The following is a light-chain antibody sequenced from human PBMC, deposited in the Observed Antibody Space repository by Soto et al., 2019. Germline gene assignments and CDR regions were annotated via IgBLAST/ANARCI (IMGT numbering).Light chain of an antibody. CDR1: QIFRAL. J-gene: IGKJ5*01. CDR2: DAY. CDR3: QQRHMWPIT. V-gene: IGKV3-11*01. Sequence: EFVLPQSPVTLSLSPGERATLSCRASQIFRALLAWYQQKPGQAPRLLIYDAYNRATGIPPRFSGSGSGTDFTLTISSLEPEDSAVYYCQQRHMWPITFGQGTRLEIK.